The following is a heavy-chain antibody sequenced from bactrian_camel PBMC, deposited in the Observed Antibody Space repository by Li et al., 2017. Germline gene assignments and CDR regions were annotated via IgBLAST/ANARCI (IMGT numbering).Heavy chain of an antibody. V-gene: IGHV3S40*01. J-gene: IGHJ4*01. CDR2: CSGDGITT. CDR3: AARYGGSWGWDLMAT. CDR1: GFTFSDYD. D-gene: IGHD6*01. Sequence: LVESGGGLVQPGGSLRLSCAVSGFTFSDYDMSWVRQAPGKGLEWVSGCSGDGITTDYPDAVKDRFTISRDNSKSTLYLQLNRLKPEDTAMYYCAARYGGSWGWDLMATGARGPRSPSP.